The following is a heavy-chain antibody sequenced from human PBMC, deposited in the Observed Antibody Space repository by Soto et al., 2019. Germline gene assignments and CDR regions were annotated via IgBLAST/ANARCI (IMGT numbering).Heavy chain of an antibody. CDR2: IGTAGDT. CDR1: GFTFSGFD. J-gene: IGHJ4*02. CDR3: AKGQEIGTHFFDS. D-gene: IGHD6-13*01. Sequence: PGGSLRLSCEASGFTFSGFDMHWVRQPTGKGLEWVSCIGTAGDTYYAVSVKGRFTISRDNAKNSLSLQMNSLRAGDMAVYFCAKGQEIGTHFFDSWGQGTQVTVSS. V-gene: IGHV3-13*01.